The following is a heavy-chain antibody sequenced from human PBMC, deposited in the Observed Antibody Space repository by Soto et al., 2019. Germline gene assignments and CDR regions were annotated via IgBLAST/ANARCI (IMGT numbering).Heavy chain of an antibody. D-gene: IGHD2-15*01. CDR1: GFTFSSYS. CDR2: ISSSSSTI. J-gene: IGHJ3*02. Sequence: GGSLRLSCAASGFTFSSYSMNWVRQAPGKGLEWVSYISSSSSTICYADSVKGRFTISRDNAKNSLYLQMNSLRAEDTAVYYCARGGMPAGFDIWGQGTVVTVSS. CDR3: ARGGMPAGFDI. V-gene: IGHV3-48*01.